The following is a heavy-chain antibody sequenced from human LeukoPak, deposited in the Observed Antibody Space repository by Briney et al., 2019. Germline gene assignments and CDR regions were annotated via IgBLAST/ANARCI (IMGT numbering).Heavy chain of an antibody. CDR1: GGSISSYY. V-gene: IGHV4-59*01. J-gene: IGHJ4*02. CDR3: ARGWSSGWYRNDY. CDR2: IYYSGST. Sequence: PSETLSLTCTVSGGSISSYYWSWIRQPPGKGLEWIWYIYYSGSTTYNPSLKSRVTISVDTSKNQFSLKLSSVTAADTAVYYCARGWSSGWYRNDYWGQGTLVTVSS. D-gene: IGHD6-19*01.